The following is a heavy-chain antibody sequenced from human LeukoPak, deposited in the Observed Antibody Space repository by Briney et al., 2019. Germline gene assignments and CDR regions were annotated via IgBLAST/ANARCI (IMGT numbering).Heavy chain of an antibody. D-gene: IGHD4-17*01. CDR2: ISSGSNYI. J-gene: IGHJ4*02. Sequence: GGSLRLSCAASGFSFSTYSMNWVRKAPGKGLEWVSSISSGSNYIYYADSVKGRFTISRDNAKNSLYLHMNSLRADDTAVYYCARVRNYGDYLYYFDYWGQGTLVTVSS. V-gene: IGHV3-21*01. CDR1: GFSFSTYS. CDR3: ARVRNYGDYLYYFDY.